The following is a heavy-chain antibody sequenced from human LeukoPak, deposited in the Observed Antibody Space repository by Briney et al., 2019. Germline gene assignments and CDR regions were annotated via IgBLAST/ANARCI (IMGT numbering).Heavy chain of an antibody. D-gene: IGHD2-15*01. Sequence: PGGSLRLSCAASGFTFSSYSMNWVRQAPGKGLEWVSSISSSSSYIYYADSVKGRFTISRDNAKNSLYLQMNSLRAEDTAVYYCARDGRYCSGGSCYSNWFDPWGQGTLVTVSS. CDR2: ISSSSSYI. J-gene: IGHJ5*02. CDR3: ARDGRYCSGGSCYSNWFDP. CDR1: GFTFSSYS. V-gene: IGHV3-21*01.